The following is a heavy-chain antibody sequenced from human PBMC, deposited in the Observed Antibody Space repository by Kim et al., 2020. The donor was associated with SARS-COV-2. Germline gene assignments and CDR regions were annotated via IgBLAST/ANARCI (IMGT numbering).Heavy chain of an antibody. Sequence: SQTLSLTCAISGDSVSSNSAAWNWIRQSPSRGLEWLGRTYYRSKWYNDYAVSVKSRITINPDTSKNQFSLQLNSVTPEDTAVYYCARDLRTTWWVPTAYYFDYWGQGTLVTVSS. J-gene: IGHJ4*02. CDR3: ARDLRTTWWVPTAYYFDY. CDR1: GDSVSSNSAA. CDR2: TYYRSKWYN. D-gene: IGHD1-7*01. V-gene: IGHV6-1*01.